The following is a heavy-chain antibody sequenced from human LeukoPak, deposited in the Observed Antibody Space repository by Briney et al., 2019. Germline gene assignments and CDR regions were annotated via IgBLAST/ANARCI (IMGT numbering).Heavy chain of an antibody. CDR2: IIPILGIA. CDR3: ATSRREWRIYYYYYYMDV. J-gene: IGHJ6*03. CDR1: GGTFSSYA. V-gene: IGHV1-69*04. D-gene: IGHD3-3*01. Sequence: SVKVSCKASGGTFSSYAISWVRQAPGQGLEWMGRIIPILGIANYAQKFQGRVTMTEDTSTDTAYMELSSLRSEDTAVYYCATSRREWRIYYYYYYMDVWGKGTTVTVSS.